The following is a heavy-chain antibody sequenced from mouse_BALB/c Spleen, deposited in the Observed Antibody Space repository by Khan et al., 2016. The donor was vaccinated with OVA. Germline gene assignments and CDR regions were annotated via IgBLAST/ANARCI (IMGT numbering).Heavy chain of an antibody. J-gene: IGHJ3*01. D-gene: IGHD2-1*01. CDR3: ERGYYGNPLSY. V-gene: IGHV5-4*02. CDR2: ISDGGSYT. CDR1: GFTFSDYY. Sequence: EVELVESGGGLVKPGGSLKLSCAASGFTFSDYYMYWVRQTPEKRLEWVATISDGGSYTYYPDSVKGRFTISRDHAKNNLYLQMSSLKSEDTAIYCCERGYYGNPLSYWGQGTLVTVSA.